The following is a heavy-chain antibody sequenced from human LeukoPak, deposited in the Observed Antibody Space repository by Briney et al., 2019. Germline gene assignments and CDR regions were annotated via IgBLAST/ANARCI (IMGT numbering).Heavy chain of an antibody. CDR2: IYSDGSST. Sequence: GGSLRLSCAASGFTFSSYWMHWVRQAPGKGLVWVSRIYSDGSSTNYADSVKGRFTISRDNAKNTLYLQMNSLRAEDTAVYYCARGEYCGGGSCYSAAFDIWGQGTMVTVSS. J-gene: IGHJ3*02. D-gene: IGHD2-15*01. V-gene: IGHV3-74*01. CDR1: GFTFSSYW. CDR3: ARGEYCGGGSCYSAAFDI.